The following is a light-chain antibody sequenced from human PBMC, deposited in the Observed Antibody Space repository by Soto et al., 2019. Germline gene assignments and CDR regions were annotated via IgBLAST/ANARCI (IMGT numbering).Light chain of an antibody. V-gene: IGKV3-15*01. CDR2: DTS. J-gene: IGKJ2*01. Sequence: EMVMTQSPATLSVSPGEGATLSCRASQSVGNNLAWYQQKPGQAPRLLIYDTSTRATGIPTRFSGSGSGTDFALTISSLQSEDFAVYYCQQYTKWPPNTFGQGTKLDIK. CDR3: QQYTKWPPNT. CDR1: QSVGNN.